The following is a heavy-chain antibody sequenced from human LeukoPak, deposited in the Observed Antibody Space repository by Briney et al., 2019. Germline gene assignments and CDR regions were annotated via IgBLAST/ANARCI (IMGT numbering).Heavy chain of an antibody. Sequence: GGSLRLSCAASGFTFSSYEMNWVRQAPGKGLEWVSYISSSGSTIYYADSVKGRFTISRDNAKNSLYLQMNSLRAEDTAVYYCASLWTYGDYDGDIYAFDIWGQGTMVTVSS. D-gene: IGHD4-17*01. CDR2: ISSSGSTI. CDR1: GFTFSSYE. CDR3: ASLWTYGDYDGDIYAFDI. J-gene: IGHJ3*02. V-gene: IGHV3-48*03.